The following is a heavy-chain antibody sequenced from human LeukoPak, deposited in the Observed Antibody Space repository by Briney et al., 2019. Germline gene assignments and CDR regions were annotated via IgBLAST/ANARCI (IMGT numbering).Heavy chain of an antibody. CDR3: ARGGGLDPSDY. CDR1: GYTFTSYG. J-gene: IGHJ4*02. D-gene: IGHD1-1*01. CDR2: ISTYNGNT. V-gene: IGHV1-18*01. Sequence: GASVKVSCKASGYTFTSYGISWVRQAPGQGLEWRGWISTYNGNTDYAQKFQGRVTMTTDTSTNIAYMDLRSLRSDDTAVYYCARGGGLDPSDYWGQGTLVTVSS.